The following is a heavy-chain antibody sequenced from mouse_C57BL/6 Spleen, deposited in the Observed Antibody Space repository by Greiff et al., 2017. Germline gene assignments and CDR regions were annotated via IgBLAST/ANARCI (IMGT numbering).Heavy chain of an antibody. Sequence: QVQLQQPGAELVKPGASVKLSCKASGYTFTSYWMHWVKQRPGRGLEWIGRIDPNSCGTTYNEKFKSMATLTVDKPSSTAYMQLSSLTSEDSAVYYGAKSGIYYYGSSLDYWGQGTTLTVSS. CDR2: IDPNSCGT. CDR3: AKSGIYYYGSSLDY. D-gene: IGHD1-1*01. CDR1: GYTFTSYW. V-gene: IGHV1-72*01. J-gene: IGHJ2*01.